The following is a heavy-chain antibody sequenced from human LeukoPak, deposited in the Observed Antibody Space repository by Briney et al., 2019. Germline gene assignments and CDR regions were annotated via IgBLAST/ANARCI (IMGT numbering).Heavy chain of an antibody. CDR1: ELTFSNYA. J-gene: IGHJ6*03. CDR3: AKGLRTGVGPYMGYHYYMDV. D-gene: IGHD3-16*01. Sequence: QPGGSLRLSCAASELTFSNYAMSWVRQAPGKGLEWVSTISGSGGSKYYAESVRGRFTISRDNSYNTVSLQMNSLRDEDTGVYFCAKGLRTGVGPYMGYHYYMDVWGKGATVTVSS. CDR2: ISGSGGSK. V-gene: IGHV3-23*01.